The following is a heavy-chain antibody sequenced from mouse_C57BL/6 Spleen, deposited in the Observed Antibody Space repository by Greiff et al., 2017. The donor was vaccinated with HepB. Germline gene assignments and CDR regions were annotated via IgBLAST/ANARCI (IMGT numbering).Heavy chain of an antibody. CDR2: INPNYGTT. V-gene: IGHV1-39*01. Sequence: EVKLMESGPELVKPGASVKISCKASGYSFTDYNMNWVKQSNGKSLEWIGVINPNYGTTSYNQKFKGKATLTVDQSSSTAYMQLNSLTSEDSAVYYCAREDGSSPRFAYWGQGTLVTVSA. CDR1: GYSFTDYN. CDR3: AREDGSSPRFAY. D-gene: IGHD1-1*01. J-gene: IGHJ3*01.